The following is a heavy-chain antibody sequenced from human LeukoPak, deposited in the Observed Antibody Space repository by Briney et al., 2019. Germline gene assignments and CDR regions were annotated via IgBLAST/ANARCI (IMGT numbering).Heavy chain of an antibody. Sequence: PSETLSLTCTVSGGSISSSSYYWGWIRQPPGKGLEWIGSIYYSGSTYYNPSLKSRVTISVDTSKNQFSLKLSSVTAADTAVYYCARHHSSSDLGYWGQGTLVTVSS. CDR2: IYYSGST. CDR1: GGSISSSSYY. CDR3: ARHHSSSDLGY. J-gene: IGHJ4*02. D-gene: IGHD6-6*01. V-gene: IGHV4-39*01.